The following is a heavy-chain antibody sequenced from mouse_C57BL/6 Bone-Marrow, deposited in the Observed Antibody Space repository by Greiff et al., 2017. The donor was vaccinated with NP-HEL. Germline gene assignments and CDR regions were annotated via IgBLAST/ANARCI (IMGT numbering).Heavy chain of an antibody. V-gene: IGHV1-39*01. CDR3: ARFCYGNYVGFAY. CDR2: INPNYGTT. Sequence: VHVKQSGPELVKPGASVKISCKASDYSFTDYNMNWVKQSNGKSLEWIGVINPNYGTTSYNQKFKGKATLTVDQSSSTAYMQLNSLTSEDSAVYYCARFCYGNYVGFAYWGQGTLVTVSA. D-gene: IGHD2-1*01. J-gene: IGHJ3*01. CDR1: DYSFTDYN.